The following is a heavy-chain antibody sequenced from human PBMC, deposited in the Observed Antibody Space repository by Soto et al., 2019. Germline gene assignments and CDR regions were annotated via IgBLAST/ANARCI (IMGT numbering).Heavy chain of an antibody. V-gene: IGHV1-18*01. Sequence: ASVKVSCKASGYTFTSYGISWVRQAPGQGLEWMGWISAYNGNTNYAQKLQGGVTMTTDTSTSTAYMELRSLRSDDTAVYYCARDAYYYDSSGQYYYYGMDVWGQGTTVTVSS. D-gene: IGHD3-22*01. CDR2: ISAYNGNT. CDR3: ARDAYYYDSSGQYYYYGMDV. J-gene: IGHJ6*02. CDR1: GYTFTSYG.